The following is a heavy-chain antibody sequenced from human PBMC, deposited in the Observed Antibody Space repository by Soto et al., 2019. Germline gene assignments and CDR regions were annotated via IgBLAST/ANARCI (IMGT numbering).Heavy chain of an antibody. V-gene: IGHV3-23*01. CDR1: GFTFSSYA. Sequence: EVQLLESGGGLVQPGGSLRLSCAASGFTFSSYAMRWVRQARGKGLEWVSAVSGSGGSTYYADSVKGRFTISRDNSKNPLYLQMNSLRAEDTAVYYCARRGPGTYFDYWGQGTLVTVSS. D-gene: IGHD6-13*01. J-gene: IGHJ4*02. CDR3: ARRGPGTYFDY. CDR2: VSGSGGST.